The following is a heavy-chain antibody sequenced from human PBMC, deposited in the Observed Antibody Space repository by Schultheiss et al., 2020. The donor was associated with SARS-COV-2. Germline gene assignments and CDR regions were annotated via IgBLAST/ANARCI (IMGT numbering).Heavy chain of an antibody. V-gene: IGHV4-61*05. CDR2: IYYSGST. CDR3: ARKHYGDHRWYAFDI. J-gene: IGHJ3*02. CDR1: GGSISSSSYY. Sequence: SETLSLTCTVSGGSISSSSYYWGWIRQPPGKGLEWIGYIYYSGSTNYNPSLKSRVTMSVDTSKNQFSLKLSSVTAADTAVYYCARKHYGDHRWYAFDIWGQGTMVTVSS. D-gene: IGHD4-17*01.